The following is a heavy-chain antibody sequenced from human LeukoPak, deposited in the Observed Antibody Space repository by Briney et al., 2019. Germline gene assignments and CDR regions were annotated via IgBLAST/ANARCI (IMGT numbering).Heavy chain of an antibody. D-gene: IGHD3-9*01. CDR3: AREGWVWDDWSP. Sequence: KXXXKASGYTFTSYGISWVRQAPGQGLEWMGWISAYNGNTNYAQKLQGRVTMTTDTSTSTAYMELRSLRSDDTAVYYCAREGWVWDDWSPWGQGTLVTVSS. V-gene: IGHV1-18*01. CDR1: GYTFTSYG. J-gene: IGHJ5*02. CDR2: ISAYNGNT.